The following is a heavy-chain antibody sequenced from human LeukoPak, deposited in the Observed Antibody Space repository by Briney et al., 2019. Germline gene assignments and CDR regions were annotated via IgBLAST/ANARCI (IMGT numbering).Heavy chain of an antibody. D-gene: IGHD2-2*01. CDR2: ISSSSSYI. Sequence: GGSLRLSCAASGFTFSSYSMNWVRQAPGKGLEWVSSISSSSSYIYYADSVKGRFTISRDNAKNSLYLQMNSLRAEDTAVYYCAREPGYCSSTSCQNPPFDYWGQGTLVTVSS. CDR3: AREPGYCSSTSCQNPPFDY. CDR1: GFTFSSYS. V-gene: IGHV3-21*01. J-gene: IGHJ4*02.